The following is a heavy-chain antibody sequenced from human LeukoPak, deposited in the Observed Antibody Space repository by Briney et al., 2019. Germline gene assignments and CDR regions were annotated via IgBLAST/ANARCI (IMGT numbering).Heavy chain of an antibody. CDR1: GGSISSSSYY. J-gene: IGHJ4*02. CDR2: IYYSGST. Sequence: KTSETLSLTCTVSGGSISSSSYYWGWIRQPPGKGLEWIGSIYYSGSTYYNPSLKSRVTISVDTSKNQFSLKLSSVTAADTAVYYCASEAIAAPHPDYWGQGTLVTVSS. V-gene: IGHV4-39*01. CDR3: ASEAIAAPHPDY. D-gene: IGHD6-6*01.